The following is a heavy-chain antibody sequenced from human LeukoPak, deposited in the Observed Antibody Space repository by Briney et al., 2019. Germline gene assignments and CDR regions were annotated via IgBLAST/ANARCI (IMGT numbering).Heavy chain of an antibody. CDR1: GFTFSSYW. J-gene: IGHJ4*02. Sequence: GGSLRLSCAASGFTFSSYWLTWIRQAPGKGLEWVANIKGDESAKYYVDSVKGRFTISRDNAYNSLYLQMNSLRAEDTAVYYCARDRIAAAGTDYDYWGQGALVTVSS. D-gene: IGHD6-13*01. CDR3: ARDRIAAAGTDYDY. V-gene: IGHV3-7*01. CDR2: IKGDESAK.